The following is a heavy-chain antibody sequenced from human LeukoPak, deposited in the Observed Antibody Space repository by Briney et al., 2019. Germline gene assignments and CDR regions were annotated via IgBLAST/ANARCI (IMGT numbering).Heavy chain of an antibody. D-gene: IGHD3-10*01. CDR2: INQDGSEK. V-gene: IGHV3-7*01. CDR1: GFSFSSHW. Sequence: PGGSLRLSCAASGFSFSSHWMSWVRQAPGKGLEWVANINQDGSEKYYVDSVKGRFTISRDNAKNSLYLQMSSLRADDTAVYYCARDGVRDGLYFDYWGQGTLVTVSS. CDR3: ARDGVRDGLYFDY. J-gene: IGHJ4*02.